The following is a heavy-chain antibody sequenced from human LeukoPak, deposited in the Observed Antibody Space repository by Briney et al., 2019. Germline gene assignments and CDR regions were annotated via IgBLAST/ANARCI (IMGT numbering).Heavy chain of an antibody. CDR3: ARVDGSVDY. CDR1: GGTFSSHA. J-gene: IGHJ4*02. D-gene: IGHD3-22*01. CDR2: FISVLGIP. Sequence: SVKVSCKASGGTFSSHAINWVRQAPGQGLEWMGRFISVLGIPDYAQNFQGRVTITADKSTSTAYMELSSLRSEDTAVYYCARVDGSVDYWGQGTLVTVSS. V-gene: IGHV1-69*04.